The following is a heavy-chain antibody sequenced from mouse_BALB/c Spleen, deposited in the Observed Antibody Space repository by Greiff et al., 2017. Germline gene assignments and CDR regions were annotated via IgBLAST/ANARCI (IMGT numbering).Heavy chain of an antibody. CDR3: VKDENSRGGY. Sequence: EVKLVESGGGLVQPGGSLKLSCAASGFTFSSYGMSWVRQTPDKRLELVATINSNGGSTYYPDSVKGRFTISRDNAKNTLYLQMSSLKSEDTAMYYCVKDENSRGGYRGQNTPLTV. D-gene: IGHD1-1*02. J-gene: IGHJ2*01. V-gene: IGHV5-6-3*01. CDR2: INSNGGST. CDR1: GFTFSSYG.